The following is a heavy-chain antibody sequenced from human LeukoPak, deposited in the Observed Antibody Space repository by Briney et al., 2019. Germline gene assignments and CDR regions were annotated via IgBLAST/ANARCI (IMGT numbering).Heavy chain of an antibody. CDR2: IRSKAYGGTT. D-gene: IGHD4-17*01. J-gene: IGHJ3*02. CDR3: NRDRPRYDYGDYRDTFDI. Sequence: GGSLRLSCSASGFTFGDYAMNWFRQAPGKGLEWVGFIRSKAYGGTTEYAASVKGRFTISRDDSKSIAYLQMNSLKIEDTGLYYCNRDRPRYDYGDYRDTFDIWGQGTMVTVSS. CDR1: GFTFGDYA. V-gene: IGHV3-49*03.